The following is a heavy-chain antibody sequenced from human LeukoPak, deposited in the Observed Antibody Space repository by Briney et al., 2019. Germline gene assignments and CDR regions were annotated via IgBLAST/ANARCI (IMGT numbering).Heavy chain of an antibody. CDR3: ARGQGGDPYYFDY. CDR1: GGSISSYY. Sequence: SETLSLTCTVSGGSISSYYWSWIRQPPGKGLEWIGYIYYSGSTNYNPSLKSRVTISVDTSKNQFSLKLSSVTVADTAVYYCARGQGGDPYYFDYWGQGTLVTVSS. V-gene: IGHV4-59*01. CDR2: IYYSGST. J-gene: IGHJ4*02. D-gene: IGHD3-16*01.